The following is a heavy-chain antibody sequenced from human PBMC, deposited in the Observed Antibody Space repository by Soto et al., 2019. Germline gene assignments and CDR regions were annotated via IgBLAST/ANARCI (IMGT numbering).Heavy chain of an antibody. Sequence: QVQLVQSGAEVKKPGASVKVSCKASGYTFTNYAMHWVRQAPGQRLEWMGWINGGNGNTKYSQKFPGRVTITRDTSVSTAYMEVSSLRSEETAVYYCARDASPTYYGMDVWGQGTTVTVSS. CDR1: GYTFTNYA. J-gene: IGHJ6*02. D-gene: IGHD4-17*01. CDR2: INGGNGNT. V-gene: IGHV1-3*01. CDR3: ARDASPTYYGMDV.